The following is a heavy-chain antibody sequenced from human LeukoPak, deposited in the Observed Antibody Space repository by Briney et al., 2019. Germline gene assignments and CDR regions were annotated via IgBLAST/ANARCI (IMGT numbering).Heavy chain of an antibody. V-gene: IGHV3-74*01. D-gene: IGHD5-18*01. CDR3: ARDRVDTGPSIWYYYYYYGMDV. J-gene: IGHJ6*04. Sequence: GGSLRLSCAASGFTFSSYWMHWVRQAPGKGLVWVSRINSDGSSTSYADSVKGRFTISRDNGKNTLYLQMNSLRAEDTAVYYCARDRVDTGPSIWYYYYYYGMDVWGKGTTVTVSS. CDR2: INSDGSST. CDR1: GFTFSSYW.